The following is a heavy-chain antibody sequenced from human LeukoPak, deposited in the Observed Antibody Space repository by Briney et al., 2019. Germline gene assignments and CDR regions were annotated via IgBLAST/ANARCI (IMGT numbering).Heavy chain of an antibody. D-gene: IGHD6-13*01. CDR1: GGSISSYY. J-gene: IGHJ4*02. Sequence: PETLCLTCTVSGGSISSYYWSWILQPPGKGLEWIGYIYDSGTTNYNPSLKSRVTISVDKSKNQLYLKLSSVTAADTAVYYCARGLYIAAAQYGYWGQGTLVTVSS. CDR2: IYDSGTT. V-gene: IGHV4-59*12. CDR3: ARGLYIAAAQYGY.